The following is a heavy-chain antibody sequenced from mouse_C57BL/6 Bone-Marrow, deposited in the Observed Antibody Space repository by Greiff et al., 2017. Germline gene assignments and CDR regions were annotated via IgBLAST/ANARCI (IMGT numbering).Heavy chain of an antibody. Sequence: EVQLQESGSGLVKPSQSLSLTCSVTGYSITSGYYWNWIRQFPGNKLEWMGYISYDGSNNYNPSLKNRISITRDTSKNQFFLKLNSVTTEDTATYYCGRGLLRDYWGQGTTLTVSS. V-gene: IGHV3-6*01. CDR2: ISYDGSN. CDR1: GYSITSGYY. CDR3: GRGLLRDY. J-gene: IGHJ2*01. D-gene: IGHD1-1*01.